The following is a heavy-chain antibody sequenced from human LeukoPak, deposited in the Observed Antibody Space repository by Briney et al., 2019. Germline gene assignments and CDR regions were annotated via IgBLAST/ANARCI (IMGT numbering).Heavy chain of an antibody. J-gene: IGHJ5*02. D-gene: IGHD6-13*01. Sequence: PSETLSPTCAVYGGSFSGYYWSWIRQPPGKGLEWIGEINHSGSTNYNPSLRSRVTISVDTSKNQFSLKLSSVTAADTAVYYCAREIRYSSSWYFWFDPWGQGTLVTVSS. CDR1: GGSFSGYY. V-gene: IGHV4-34*01. CDR3: AREIRYSSSWYFWFDP. CDR2: INHSGST.